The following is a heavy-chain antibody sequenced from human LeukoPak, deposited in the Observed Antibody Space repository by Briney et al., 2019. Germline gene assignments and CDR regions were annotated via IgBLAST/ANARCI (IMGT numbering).Heavy chain of an antibody. CDR3: ARFHSPPGDYFDY. V-gene: IGHV3-66*01. J-gene: IGHJ4*02. CDR1: GFTVSSSY. D-gene: IGHD4-17*01. Sequence: PGGSLRLSCAASGFTVSSSYMSWVRQAPGKGLEWVSVIYSGDSTYYADSVKGRFTISRDNSKNTLYLQMNSLRAEDTAVYYCARFHSPPGDYFDYWGQGTLVTVSS. CDR2: IYSGDST.